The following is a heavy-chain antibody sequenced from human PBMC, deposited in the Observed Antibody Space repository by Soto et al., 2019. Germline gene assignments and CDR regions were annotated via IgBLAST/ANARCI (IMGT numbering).Heavy chain of an antibody. CDR2: ISSSSDHT. V-gene: IGHV3-11*06. CDR3: ANYFYDSSGYHYVGY. CDR1: GFTFSDYY. J-gene: IGHJ4*02. D-gene: IGHD3-22*01. Sequence: VQLVESGGGLVKPGGSLRLSCAVSGFTFSDYYMSWIRQAPGKGLEWVSYISSSSDHTNFADSVKGRFTISRDNAKNSLYLQMNSLRAKDTAVYYCANYFYDSSGYHYVGYWGQGTLVTVSS.